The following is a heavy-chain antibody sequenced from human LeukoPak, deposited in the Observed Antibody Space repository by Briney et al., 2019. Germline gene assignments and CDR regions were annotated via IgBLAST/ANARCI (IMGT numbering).Heavy chain of an antibody. CDR1: GFTFSNAW. D-gene: IGHD3-10*02. Sequence: GGSLRLSCAASGFTFSNAWRSWVRQAPGKGLEWLGRIRSKTDGETIDYAAPVKGRFTISRDDSETTLYLQMNSLKPEDTALYYCARDLHYYVAMDVWGQGTTVTVSS. CDR3: ARDLHYYVAMDV. V-gene: IGHV3-15*01. CDR2: IRSKTDGETI. J-gene: IGHJ6*02.